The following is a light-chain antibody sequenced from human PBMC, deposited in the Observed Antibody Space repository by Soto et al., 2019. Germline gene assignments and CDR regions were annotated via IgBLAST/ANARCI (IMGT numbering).Light chain of an antibody. Sequence: EIVLTQSPGTLSLSPGERATLSCRASQSVSSSDLAWYQQKPGQAPRLLIYGASSRATGIPDRFSGSGSGTFFTLTISRLEPEDFAVYYCQQYGRSVTFGGGTKVEIK. J-gene: IGKJ4*01. CDR3: QQYGRSVT. CDR1: QSVSSSD. V-gene: IGKV3-20*01. CDR2: GAS.